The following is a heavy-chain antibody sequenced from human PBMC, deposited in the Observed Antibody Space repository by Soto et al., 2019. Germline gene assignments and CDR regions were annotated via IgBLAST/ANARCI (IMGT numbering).Heavy chain of an antibody. CDR1: GGSISSSSYY. Sequence: QLQLQESGPGLVKPSETLSLTCTVSGGSISSSSYYWGWIRQPPGKGLEWIGSIYYSGSTYYNPSLKSRVTISVDTSKNQFSLKLSSVTAADTAVYYCARQGYDFWSGYYKLWFDPWGQGTLVTVSS. D-gene: IGHD3-3*01. V-gene: IGHV4-39*01. J-gene: IGHJ5*02. CDR2: IYYSGST. CDR3: ARQGYDFWSGYYKLWFDP.